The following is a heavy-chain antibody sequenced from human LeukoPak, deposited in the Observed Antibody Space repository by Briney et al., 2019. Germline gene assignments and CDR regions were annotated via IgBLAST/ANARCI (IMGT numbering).Heavy chain of an antibody. Sequence: GGSLRLSCAASGFTFSDYYMSWIRQAPGKGLEWVSYISSSGSTIYYADSVKGRFTISRDNAKNSLYLQMNSLRAEDTAVYYCARDLGYCSSTSCYTPYYFDYWGQGTLVTVSS. V-gene: IGHV3-11*04. CDR3: ARDLGYCSSTSCYTPYYFDY. CDR1: GFTFSDYY. D-gene: IGHD2-2*02. J-gene: IGHJ4*02. CDR2: ISSSGSTI.